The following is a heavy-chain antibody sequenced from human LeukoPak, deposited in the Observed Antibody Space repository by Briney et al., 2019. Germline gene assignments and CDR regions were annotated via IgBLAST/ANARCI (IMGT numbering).Heavy chain of an antibody. J-gene: IGHJ4*02. CDR3: AKERLYGGNSRFDY. Sequence: SQTLSLTCTVSGGSISSGSYYWSWIRQPAGKGLEWIGRIYTSGSTNYNPSLKSRATISVDTSKNQFSLKLSSVTAADTAVYYCAKERLYGGNSRFDYWGQGTLVTVSS. D-gene: IGHD4-23*01. CDR1: GGSISSGSYY. V-gene: IGHV4-61*02. CDR2: IYTSGST.